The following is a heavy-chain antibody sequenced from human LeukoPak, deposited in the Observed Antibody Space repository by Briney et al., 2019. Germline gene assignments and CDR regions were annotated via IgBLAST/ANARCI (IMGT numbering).Heavy chain of an antibody. CDR2: IHQHGNEK. CDR1: GFTFSNYW. D-gene: IGHD2-8*01. Sequence: PGGSLRLSCAASGFTFSNYWMSWVRHARGKGLEWVASIHQHGNEKYFVDSVRGRFTISRDNAKNSLYLQMSSLRAEGTAVYYCATLNGPLFEYWGQGTLVTVSS. CDR3: ATLNGPLFEY. V-gene: IGHV3-7*01. J-gene: IGHJ4*02.